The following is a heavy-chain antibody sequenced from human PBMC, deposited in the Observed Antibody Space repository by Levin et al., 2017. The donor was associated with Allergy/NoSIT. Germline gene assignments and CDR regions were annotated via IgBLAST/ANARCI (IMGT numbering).Heavy chain of an antibody. CDR3: ARPAGFSYYFDY. J-gene: IGHJ4*02. CDR2: IYWDDDK. CDR1: GFLLSTSGVG. Sequence: SGPTLVKPTQTLTLTCTFSGFLLSTSGVGVGWIRQPPGKALEWLALIYWDDDKRYSPSLKSRLTITKDTSKHQVVLTMTNMDPVDSATYYCARPAGFSYYFDYWGQGTLVTVSS. D-gene: IGHD3-10*01. V-gene: IGHV2-5*02.